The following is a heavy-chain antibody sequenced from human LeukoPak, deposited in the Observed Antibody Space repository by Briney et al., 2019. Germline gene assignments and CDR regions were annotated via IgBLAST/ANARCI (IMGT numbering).Heavy chain of an antibody. Sequence: GGSLRLSCAASGFTFSSYSMNWVRQAPGKGLEWVSSISSSSSYIYYADSVKGRFTISRDNAKNSLYLQMNSLRAEDTAMYYCARDGIAVAGTDYWGQGTLVTVSS. J-gene: IGHJ4*02. CDR1: GFTFSSYS. CDR2: ISSSSSYI. D-gene: IGHD6-19*01. V-gene: IGHV3-21*01. CDR3: ARDGIAVAGTDY.